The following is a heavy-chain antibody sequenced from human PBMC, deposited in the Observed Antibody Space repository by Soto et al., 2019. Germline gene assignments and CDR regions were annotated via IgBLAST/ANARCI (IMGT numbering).Heavy chain of an antibody. V-gene: IGHV4-30-4*01. CDR3: ARDPSLRGYSYGFSPY. CDR1: GGSISSGDYY. CDR2: IYYSGST. J-gene: IGHJ4*02. D-gene: IGHD5-18*01. Sequence: PSETLSLTCTVSGGSISSGDYYWSWIRQPPGKGLEWIGYIYYSGSTYYNPSLKSRVTISVDTSTNQFSLKLSSVTAADTAVYYCARDPSLRGYSYGFSPYWAQGTLVPVSS.